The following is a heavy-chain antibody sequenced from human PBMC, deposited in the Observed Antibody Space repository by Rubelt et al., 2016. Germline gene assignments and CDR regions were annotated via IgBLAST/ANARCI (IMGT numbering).Heavy chain of an antibody. CDR1: GFNFTTYG. CDR2: ISGSSCTI. V-gene: IGHV3-48*02. Sequence: EVQLVESGGGLVQPGGSLRLSCAASGFNFTTYGMNWVRHAPGKGLEWVSYISGSSCTINFADSVKGRFTISRDNARNSLLLQMHSLRDEDTAVYYCARAHSGWNFDSWGQGTLVTVSS. CDR3: ARAHSGWNFDS. D-gene: IGHD6-19*01. J-gene: IGHJ4*02.